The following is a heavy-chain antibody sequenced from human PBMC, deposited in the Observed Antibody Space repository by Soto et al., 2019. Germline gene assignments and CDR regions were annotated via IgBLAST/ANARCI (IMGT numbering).Heavy chain of an antibody. D-gene: IGHD2-8*01. V-gene: IGHV1-18*01. CDR3: ARDACTNGVCYTLDY. J-gene: IGHJ4*02. Sequence: ASVKVSCKASGYTFTSYGISWVRQAPGQGLEWMGWISAYNGNTNYAQKLQGRVTMTTDTSTSTAYRELRSLRSDDTAVYYCARDACTNGVCYTLDYWGQGTLVTV. CDR2: ISAYNGNT. CDR1: GYTFTSYG.